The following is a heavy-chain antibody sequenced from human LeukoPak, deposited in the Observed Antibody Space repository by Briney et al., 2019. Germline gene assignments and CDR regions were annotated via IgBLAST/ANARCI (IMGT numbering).Heavy chain of an antibody. CDR1: GYTFTSYD. D-gene: IGHD6-13*01. Sequence: ASVKVSCKASGYTFTSYDINWVRQATGQGLEWMGWMNPNSGNTGYAQKFQGRVTMTRNTSISTAYMELGSLRSEDTAVYYRARASAAAGTSNWFDPWGQGTLVTVSS. V-gene: IGHV1-8*01. CDR2: MNPNSGNT. CDR3: ARASAAAGTSNWFDP. J-gene: IGHJ5*02.